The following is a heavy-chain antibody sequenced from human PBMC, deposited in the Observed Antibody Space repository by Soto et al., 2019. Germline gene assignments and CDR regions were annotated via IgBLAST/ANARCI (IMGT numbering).Heavy chain of an antibody. CDR1: GFTFSSYD. V-gene: IGHV3-13*01. J-gene: IGHJ6*02. CDR3: ARDEVVREFNYYYYYGMDV. Sequence: GGSLRLSCAASGFTFSSYDMHWVRQATGKGLEWVSAIGTAGDTYYPGSVKGRFTISRENAKNSLYLQMNSLRAEDTAVYYCARDEVVREFNYYYYYGMDVWGQGTTVTVSS. D-gene: IGHD3-10*01. CDR2: IGTAGDT.